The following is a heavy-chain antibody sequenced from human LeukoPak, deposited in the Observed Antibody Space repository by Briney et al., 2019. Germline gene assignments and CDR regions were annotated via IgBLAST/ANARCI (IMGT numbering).Heavy chain of an antibody. V-gene: IGHV3-23*01. Sequence: GGSLRLSCAASGFTFSSYAMSWVRQAPGKGLEWVSAISGSGGSTYYADSVKGRFTISRDNAKNSLYLQMNSLRAEDTAVYYCARIGFCSGTSCYSGDYFDSWGQGTLVTVSS. CDR2: ISGSGGST. D-gene: IGHD2-2*03. CDR1: GFTFSSYA. J-gene: IGHJ4*02. CDR3: ARIGFCSGTSCYSGDYFDS.